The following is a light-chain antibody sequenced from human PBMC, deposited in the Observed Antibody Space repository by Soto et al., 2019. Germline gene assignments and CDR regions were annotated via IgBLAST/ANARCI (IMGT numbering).Light chain of an antibody. CDR1: QGVGST. J-gene: IGKJ4*01. Sequence: EIVMTQSPATLSVSPGERVILSCRASQGVGSTLAWYRQQPGQAPRLLIYDAYIRATGVPARFSGSGSGTEFTLTISSLQSEDFAVYYCQHYKTWPLAFGGGTKV. V-gene: IGKV3-15*01. CDR3: QHYKTWPLA. CDR2: DAY.